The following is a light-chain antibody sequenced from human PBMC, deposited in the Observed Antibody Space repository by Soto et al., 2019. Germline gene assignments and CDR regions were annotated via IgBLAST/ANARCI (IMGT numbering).Light chain of an antibody. J-gene: IGLJ2*01. CDR3: SSYTTSNTLV. Sequence: QSVLTQPASVSGSPGQSITISCTGTSSDVGAYTYVSWYQQHPGKAPQLMIFEVSDRPSGVSNRFSGSKSGNTASLTISGLQAEDEDDYYCSSYTTSNTLVFGGGTKVTVL. CDR1: SSDVGAYTY. CDR2: EVS. V-gene: IGLV2-14*01.